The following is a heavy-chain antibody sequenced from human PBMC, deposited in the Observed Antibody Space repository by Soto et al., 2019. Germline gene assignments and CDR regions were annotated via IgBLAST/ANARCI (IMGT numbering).Heavy chain of an antibody. J-gene: IGHJ4*02. CDR1: GYTFTSYA. D-gene: IGHD6-19*01. V-gene: IGHV1-3*01. CDR3: ARAREVSSGWYAGSFDY. Sequence: QVQLVQSGAEVKKPGASVKVSCKASGYTFTSYAMHWVRQAPGQRLEWMGWINAGNGNTKYSQKFQGRVTITRDTSASTAYMELSSLRSEDTAVYYCARAREVSSGWYAGSFDYWGQGTLVTVSS. CDR2: INAGNGNT.